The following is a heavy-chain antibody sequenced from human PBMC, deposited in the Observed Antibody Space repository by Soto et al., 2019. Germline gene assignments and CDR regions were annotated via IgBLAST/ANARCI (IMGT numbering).Heavy chain of an antibody. Sequence: GGSLRLSCAASGFTFSTYAMSWVRQAPGKGPEWVSAISGSGGSTYYADSVKGRFTISRDNSKDTLYLQMNSLRAEDTAVYYCAKRGSIVGATFFDYWGQGTPVTVSS. CDR3: AKRGSIVGATFFDY. CDR2: ISGSGGST. V-gene: IGHV3-23*01. D-gene: IGHD1-26*01. J-gene: IGHJ4*02. CDR1: GFTFSTYA.